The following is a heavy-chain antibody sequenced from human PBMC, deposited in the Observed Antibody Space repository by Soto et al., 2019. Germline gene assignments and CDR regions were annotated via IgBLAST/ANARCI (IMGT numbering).Heavy chain of an antibody. CDR2: IIPIFGTA. Sequence: GASVKVSCKASGGTFSSYAISWVRQAPGQGLEWMGGIIPIFGTANYAQKFQGRVTMTRDTSTSTVYMELSSLRSEDTAVYYCARVSGGSFKNNWFDPWGQGTLVTSPQ. CDR1: GGTFSSYA. V-gene: IGHV1-69*05. CDR3: ARVSGGSFKNNWFDP. D-gene: IGHD2-15*01. J-gene: IGHJ5*02.